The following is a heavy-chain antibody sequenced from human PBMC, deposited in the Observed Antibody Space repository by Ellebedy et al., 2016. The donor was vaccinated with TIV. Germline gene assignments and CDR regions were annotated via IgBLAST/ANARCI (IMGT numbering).Heavy chain of an antibody. CDR1: GYTFTSYG. V-gene: IGHV1-18*01. J-gene: IGHJ6*02. CDR3: AREFSGLWFGESLSGMDV. CDR2: ISAYNGNT. Sequence: AASVKVSCKASGYTFTSYGISWVRQAPGQGLEWMGWISAYNGNTNYAQKLQGRVTMTTDTSTSTAYMELRSLRSDDTAVYYCAREFSGLWFGESLSGMDVWGQGTTVTVFS. D-gene: IGHD3-10*01.